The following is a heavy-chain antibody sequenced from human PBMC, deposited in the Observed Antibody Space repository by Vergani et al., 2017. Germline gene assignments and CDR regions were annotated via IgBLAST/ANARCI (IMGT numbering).Heavy chain of an antibody. Sequence: QVQLVQSGAEVKKLGASVKVSCKASGYTFTSYGISWVRQAPGQGLEWMGGIIPIFGTANYAQKFQGRVTITADESTSTAYMELSSLRSEDTAVYYCARVHYYDSSGYYAYWGQGTLVTVSS. D-gene: IGHD3-22*01. CDR2: IIPIFGTA. V-gene: IGHV1-69*13. J-gene: IGHJ4*02. CDR3: ARVHYYDSSGYYAY. CDR1: GYTFTSYG.